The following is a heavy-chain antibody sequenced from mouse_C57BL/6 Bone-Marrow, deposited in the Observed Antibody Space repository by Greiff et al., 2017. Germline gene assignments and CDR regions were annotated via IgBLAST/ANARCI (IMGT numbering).Heavy chain of an antibody. Sequence: VQLQQPGAELVKPGASVKLSCTASGFTIKNTYMHWVKQRPEQGLEWIGRIDPADGNTNYAPKFQGQATITADTSSNTAYLQLSSLTSEDTAIYYGASGGYYVLGDFDVWGTGTTVTVSS. CDR3: ASGGYYVLGDFDV. D-gene: IGHD2-3*01. CDR2: IDPADGNT. CDR1: GFTIKNTY. V-gene: IGHV14-3*01. J-gene: IGHJ1*03.